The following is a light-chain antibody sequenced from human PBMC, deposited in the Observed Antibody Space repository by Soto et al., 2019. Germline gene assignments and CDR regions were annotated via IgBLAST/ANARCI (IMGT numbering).Light chain of an antibody. V-gene: IGLV2-14*03. CDR1: SSDVGAYNY. CDR3: SSWTRGATYV. CDR2: DVN. Sequence: QSVLTQPASVSGSPGQSITISCAGTSSDVGAYNYVSWYQHHPGKAPKPMIYDVNNRPSGDSNRFSGSKSGNTASLTISGLQAEDEADYYCSSWTRGATYVSGIGTKVTVL. J-gene: IGLJ1*01.